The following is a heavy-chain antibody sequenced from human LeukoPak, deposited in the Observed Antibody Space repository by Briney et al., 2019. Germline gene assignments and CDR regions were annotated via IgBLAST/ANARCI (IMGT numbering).Heavy chain of an antibody. CDR2: ISGRGDTT. D-gene: IGHD2-21*02. CDR1: GFPFSTYA. Sequence: PGGSLRLSCAASGFPFSTYAMHWVRQAPGKGLEYVSAISGRGDTTYYVDSVKGRFTISRDNSKNTMYLQMGSLGAEDMAVYYCARELVVTHGVRALDIWGQGTMVTVSS. CDR3: ARELVVTHGVRALDI. V-gene: IGHV3-64*02. J-gene: IGHJ3*02.